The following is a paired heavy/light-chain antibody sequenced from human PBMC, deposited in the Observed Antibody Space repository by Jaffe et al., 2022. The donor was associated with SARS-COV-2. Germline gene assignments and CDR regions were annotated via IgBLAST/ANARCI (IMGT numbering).Light chain of an antibody. Sequence: SSELTQDPAVSVALGQTVRITCQGDSLRSYYASWYQQKPGQAPVLVIYGKNNRPSGIPDRFSGSSSGNTASLTITGAQAEDEADYYCNSRDSSGNVCVFGTGTKVTVL. CDR2: GKN. V-gene: IGLV3-19*01. CDR1: SLRSYY. J-gene: IGLJ1*01. CDR3: NSRDSSGNVCV.
Heavy chain of an antibody. CDR2: INPSGGST. D-gene: IGHD1-26*01. V-gene: IGHV1-46*01. CDR1: GYTFTSYY. J-gene: IGHJ4*02. CDR3: ARGYSGSYRTPHLLDY. Sequence: QVQLVQSGAEVKKPGASVKVSCKASGYTFTSYYMHWVRQAPGQGLEWMGIINPSGGSTSYAQKFQGRVTMTRDTSTSTVYMELSSLRSEDTAVYYCARGYSGSYRTPHLLDYWGQGTLVTVSS.